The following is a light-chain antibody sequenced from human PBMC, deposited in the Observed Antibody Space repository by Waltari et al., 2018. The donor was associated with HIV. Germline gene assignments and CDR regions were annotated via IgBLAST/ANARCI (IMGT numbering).Light chain of an antibody. J-gene: IGLJ2*01. CDR3: SSYGGSSNWL. V-gene: IGLV2-23*01. CDR2: EGI. CDR1: SSDIGNSNL. Sequence: QSALTQPASVSGSPGQSITISCTGTSSDIGNSNLVSWYQQHPGKAPKLIIYEGIKRPSGVSNRISGSKSANTASLTISGLQAEDEADYFCSSYGGSSNWLFGGGTKLTVL.